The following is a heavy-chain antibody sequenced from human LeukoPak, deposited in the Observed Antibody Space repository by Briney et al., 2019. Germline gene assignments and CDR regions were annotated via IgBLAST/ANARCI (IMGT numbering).Heavy chain of an antibody. CDR1: GGSFSGYY. CDR3: ARAAVEMATIRRGTANYFDY. J-gene: IGHJ4*02. CDR2: INHSGST. D-gene: IGHD5-24*01. Sequence: SETLSLTCADYGGSFSGYYWSWIRQPPGKGLEWIGEINHSGSTNYNPSLKSRVTISVDTSKNQFSLKLSSVTAADTAVYYCARAAVEMATIRRGTANYFDYWGQGTLVTVSS. V-gene: IGHV4-34*01.